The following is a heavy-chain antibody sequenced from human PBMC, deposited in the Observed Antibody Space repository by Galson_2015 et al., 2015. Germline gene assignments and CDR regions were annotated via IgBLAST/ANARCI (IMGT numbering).Heavy chain of an antibody. J-gene: IGHJ2*01. CDR1: GFTLSGYD. Sequence: SLRLSCAASGFTLSGYDMHWVRQATGNGLEWVSAIGAGGDTYYADSVKGRFTISRENAKNSLYLQMNSLRDGDTAVYYCARELPDFIDAVWFLDLWGRGTLVTVSS. CDR3: ARELPDFIDAVWFLDL. V-gene: IGHV3-13*01. CDR2: IGAGGDT.